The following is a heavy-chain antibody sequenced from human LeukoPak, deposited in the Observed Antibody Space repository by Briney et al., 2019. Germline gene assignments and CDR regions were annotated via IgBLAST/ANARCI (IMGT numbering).Heavy chain of an antibody. CDR2: ISYDGSNK. D-gene: IGHD3-22*01. CDR3: ARELYYYDSSGLDY. Sequence: GGSLRLSCAASGFTFSSYAMHWVRQAPGKGLEWVAVISYDGSNKYYADSVKGRLTISRDNSKNTLYLQMNSLRAEDTAVYYCARELYYYDSSGLDYWGQGTLVTVSS. CDR1: GFTFSSYA. V-gene: IGHV3-30-3*01. J-gene: IGHJ4*02.